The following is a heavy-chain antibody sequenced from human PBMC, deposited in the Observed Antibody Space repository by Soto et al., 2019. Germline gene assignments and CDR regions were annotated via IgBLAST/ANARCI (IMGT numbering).Heavy chain of an antibody. J-gene: IGHJ4*01. V-gene: IGHV3-64D*06. Sequence: PGGSLRLSCSASGFTFSSYAMHWVRQAPGKGLEYVSAISSNGGSTYYADSVKGRFTISRDNSKNTLYLQMSSLRAEDTAVFYCVKPDLSRYGSGSYYNDWGQGTLVTVSS. CDR2: ISSNGGST. D-gene: IGHD3-10*01. CDR3: VKPDLSRYGSGSYYND. CDR1: GFTFSSYA.